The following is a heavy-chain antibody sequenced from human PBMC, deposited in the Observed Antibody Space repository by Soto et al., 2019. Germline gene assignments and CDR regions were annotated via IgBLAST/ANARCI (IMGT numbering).Heavy chain of an antibody. CDR2: ISGSGDST. V-gene: IGHV3-23*01. CDR3: ARRSSGWYFDY. CDR1: GFSFSSYA. J-gene: IGHJ4*02. D-gene: IGHD6-19*01. Sequence: EVQLLASGGGLVQPGGSLSLSCAASGFSFSSYAMNWVRQAPGKGLEWVSVISGSGDSTYYADSVKGRFTISRDNSKNTLYLQMISLRAEDTAVYYCARRSSGWYFDYWGQGTLVIVSS.